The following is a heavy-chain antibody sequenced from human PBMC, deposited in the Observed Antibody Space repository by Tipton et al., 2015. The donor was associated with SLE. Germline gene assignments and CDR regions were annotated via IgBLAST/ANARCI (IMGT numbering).Heavy chain of an antibody. CDR3: AKDPTMVQGVIMGGEFDY. V-gene: IGHV3-9*01. CDR1: GFTFDDYA. CDR2: ISRHSGNI. Sequence: SLRLSCAASGFTFDDYAMHWVRQAPGKGLEWVSGISRHSGNIGYADSVKGRFTISRDNAKNSLLLQMNSLRAEDTAVYYCAKDPTMVQGVIMGGEFDYWGQGTLVTVSS. J-gene: IGHJ4*02. D-gene: IGHD3-10*01.